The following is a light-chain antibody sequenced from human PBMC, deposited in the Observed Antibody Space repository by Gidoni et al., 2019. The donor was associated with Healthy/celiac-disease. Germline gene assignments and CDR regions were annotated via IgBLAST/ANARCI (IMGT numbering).Light chain of an antibody. Sequence: DIQMTQSPSTLSASVGDRVTITCRASESISSWLAWYQQKPGKAPKLLIYDASSLESGVPSRFSGSGSGTEFTRTISSLQPDDFATYYCQQYNSYSGTFXXXTKVEIK. CDR3: QQYNSYSGT. V-gene: IGKV1-5*01. CDR1: ESISSW. CDR2: DAS. J-gene: IGKJ1*01.